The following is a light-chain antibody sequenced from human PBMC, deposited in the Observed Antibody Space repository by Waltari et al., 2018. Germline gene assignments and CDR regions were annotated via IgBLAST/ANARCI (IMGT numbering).Light chain of an antibody. CDR2: GAS. V-gene: IGKV3-15*01. J-gene: IGKJ3*01. CDR1: QSVSSN. CDR3: QQYNSWPPVT. Sequence: EIVTTQSPATLSVSPGERATLSCRASQSVSSNLAWYQQKPGQAPRLLIYGASTRATGIPARFSGSGSGTEFTLTISSLQSEDFAVYYCQQYNSWPPVTFGPGTKVDLK.